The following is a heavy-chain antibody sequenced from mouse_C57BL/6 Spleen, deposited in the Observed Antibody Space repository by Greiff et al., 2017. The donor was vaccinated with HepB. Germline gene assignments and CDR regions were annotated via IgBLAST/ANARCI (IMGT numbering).Heavy chain of an antibody. D-gene: IGHD1-1*01. CDR1: GYSFTDYN. CDR2: INPNYGTT. CDR3: ASPGSYNYYGSSDAMDY. J-gene: IGHJ4*01. Sequence: EVQLQQSGPELVKPGASVKISCKASGYSFTDYNMNWVKQSNGKSLEWIGVINPNYGTTSYNQKFKGKATLTVDQYSSTAYMQLNSLTSEHSAVYYCASPGSYNYYGSSDAMDYWGQGTSVTVSS. V-gene: IGHV1-39*01.